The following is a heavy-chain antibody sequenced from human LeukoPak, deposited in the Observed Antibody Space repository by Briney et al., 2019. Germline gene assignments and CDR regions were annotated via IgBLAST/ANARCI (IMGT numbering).Heavy chain of an antibody. D-gene: IGHD1-1*01. V-gene: IGHV3-7*01. J-gene: IGHJ4*02. CDR1: GFSFRDYW. CDR3: VTSWIRQERDS. Sequence: GGSLRLSCIASGFSFRDYWMSWVRQAPGKGLEWVADINPDGSGKTDVDSVKGRFTIPRGNATPSMYLQVDTLTAEDTAVYYCVTSWIRQERDSWGQGTLVTVSS. CDR2: INPDGSGK.